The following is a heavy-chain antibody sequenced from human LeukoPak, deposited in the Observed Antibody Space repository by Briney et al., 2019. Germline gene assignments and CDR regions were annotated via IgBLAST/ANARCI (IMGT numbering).Heavy chain of an antibody. CDR3: ARGGGLDV. Sequence: GGSLRLSCAASGLIITSYSMNWVRQAPGKGLEWVASINHNGNVNYYVDSVRGRFTISRDNTKNSLYLQMSNLRAEDTAVYFCARGGGLDVWGQGATVTVSS. J-gene: IGHJ6*02. CDR1: GLIITSYS. CDR2: INHNGNVN. V-gene: IGHV3-7*03. D-gene: IGHD3-16*01.